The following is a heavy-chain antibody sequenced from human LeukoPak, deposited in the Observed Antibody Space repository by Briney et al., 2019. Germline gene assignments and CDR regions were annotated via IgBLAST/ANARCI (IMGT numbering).Heavy chain of an antibody. Sequence: SETLSLTCTVSGGSISSYCWSWIRQPPGKGLEWIGYIYYSGSTNYNPSLKSRVTISVDTSKNQFSLKLSSVTAADTAVYYCARVSGSHYYGSGSYYDNWFDPWGQGTLVTVSS. CDR1: GGSISSYC. CDR2: IYYSGST. D-gene: IGHD3-10*01. V-gene: IGHV4-59*01. J-gene: IGHJ5*02. CDR3: ARVSGSHYYGSGSYYDNWFDP.